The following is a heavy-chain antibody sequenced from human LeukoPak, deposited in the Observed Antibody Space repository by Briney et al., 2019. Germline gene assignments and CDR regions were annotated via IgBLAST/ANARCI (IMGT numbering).Heavy chain of an antibody. CDR2: ISGSGYNS. CDR3: AKWMVRRDFWSGAFDI. Sequence: PGGSLRLSCAASGFTFSSYAMTWVRQAPGKGLEWVSAISGSGYNSYYADSAKGRFTISGDNSKNTLFLQMNSLRGEDTAIYYCAKWMVRRDFWSGAFDIWGQGTMVTV. D-gene: IGHD3-3*01. V-gene: IGHV3-23*01. J-gene: IGHJ3*02. CDR1: GFTFSSYA.